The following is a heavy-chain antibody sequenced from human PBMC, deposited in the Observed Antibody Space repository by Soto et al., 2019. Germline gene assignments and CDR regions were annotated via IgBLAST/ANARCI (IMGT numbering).Heavy chain of an antibody. CDR2: INGDGRTT. J-gene: IGHJ4*02. Sequence: EVELVESWGGVAQPGGSLRLSCAVSGFTFSHYWMHWVRQAPGGGLEWVSGINGDGRTTTYAESVKGRVTISRENAKNTMSLQMTSLRDADTAVYFCSRAPHYGGNSGPEDSWGQGTLVTVSS. CDR3: SRAPHYGGNSGPEDS. V-gene: IGHV3-74*03. CDR1: GFTFSHYW. D-gene: IGHD2-21*02.